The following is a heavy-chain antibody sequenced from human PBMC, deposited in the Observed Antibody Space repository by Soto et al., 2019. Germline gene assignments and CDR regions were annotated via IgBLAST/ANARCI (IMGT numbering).Heavy chain of an antibody. V-gene: IGHV1-3*01. D-gene: IGHD3-10*01. J-gene: IGHJ6*02. CDR2: INAGNGNT. Sequence: QVQLVQSGAEVKKPGASVKVSCKASGYTFTSYAMHWVRQAPGQRLEWMGWINAGNGNTKYSQKFQGRVTITRDTSXXXAYXELSSLRSEDTAVYYCASSYYGSGNPKDYYYGMDVWGQGTTVTVSS. CDR1: GYTFTSYA. CDR3: ASSYYGSGNPKDYYYGMDV.